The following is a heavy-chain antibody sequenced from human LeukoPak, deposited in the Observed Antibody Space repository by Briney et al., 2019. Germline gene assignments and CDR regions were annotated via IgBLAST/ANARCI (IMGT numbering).Heavy chain of an antibody. Sequence: QTGGSLRLSCAASGFTFSSYAMSWVRQAPGKGLEWVSAISGSGGSTYYADSVKGRFTISRDNSKNTLYLQMNSLRAEDTAVYYCARDPAHYYDSSGYFDYWGQGTLVTVSS. V-gene: IGHV3-23*01. J-gene: IGHJ4*02. CDR1: GFTFSSYA. CDR3: ARDPAHYYDSSGYFDY. D-gene: IGHD3-22*01. CDR2: ISGSGGST.